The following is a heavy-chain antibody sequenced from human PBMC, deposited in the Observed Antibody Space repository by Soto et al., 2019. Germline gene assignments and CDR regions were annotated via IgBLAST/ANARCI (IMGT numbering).Heavy chain of an antibody. J-gene: IGHJ4*02. CDR2: MNPNSGNT. CDR3: ARYGSGECNRGSCYSPFDY. V-gene: IGHV1-8*01. CDR1: GYTFTSYD. Sequence: ASVKVSCKASGYTFTSYDINWVRQATGQGLEWMGWMNPNSGNTGYAQKFQGRVTMTRNTSISTAYMELSSLRSEDTAVYYCARYGSGECNRGSCYSPFDYWGQGTLVTVS. D-gene: IGHD2-15*01.